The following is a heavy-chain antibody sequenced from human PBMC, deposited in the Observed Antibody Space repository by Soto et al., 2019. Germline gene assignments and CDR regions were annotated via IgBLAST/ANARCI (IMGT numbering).Heavy chain of an antibody. CDR3: ARQRSSSTPVWGMDV. V-gene: IGHV4-4*02. Sequence: SETLSLTCAVSGVSISSGNWWTWVRQSPQRGLEYIGEIFHDGSTNYNPSLKSRVTISVDTSKNQFSLKLSSVTAADTAVYYCARQRSSSTPVWGMDVWGQGTTVTVS. CDR2: IFHDGST. J-gene: IGHJ6*02. D-gene: IGHD2-2*01. CDR1: GVSISSGNW.